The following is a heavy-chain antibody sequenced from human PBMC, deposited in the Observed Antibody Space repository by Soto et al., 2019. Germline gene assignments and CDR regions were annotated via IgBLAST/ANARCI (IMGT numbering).Heavy chain of an antibody. V-gene: IGHV1-18*01. D-gene: IGHD4-17*01. CDR2: ISAYNGNT. J-gene: IGHJ5*02. CDR1: GYTFTSYG. Sequence: VPLVQSGAEVKKPGASVKVSCKASGYTFTSYGISWVRQAPGQGLEWMGWISAYNGNTNYAQKLQGRVTMTTDTSTSTAYMELRSLRSDDTAVYYCAREKVVLNTVKRRGWFDPWGQGTLVTVSS. CDR3: AREKVVLNTVKRRGWFDP.